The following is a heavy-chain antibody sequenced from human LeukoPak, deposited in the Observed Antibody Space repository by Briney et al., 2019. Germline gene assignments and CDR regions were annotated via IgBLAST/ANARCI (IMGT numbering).Heavy chain of an antibody. CDR2: ISGSGGST. J-gene: IGHJ4*02. V-gene: IGHV3-23*01. CDR3: ARDWIEYCGGDCYFDY. Sequence: GVLRLSCAASGFTFSNYAMSWVRQAPGKGLEWVSAISGSGGSTYYADSVKGRFTISRDNAKNSLYLQMNSLRDEDTAVYYCARDWIEYCGGDCYFDYWGQGTLVTVSS. D-gene: IGHD2-21*02. CDR1: GFTFSNYA.